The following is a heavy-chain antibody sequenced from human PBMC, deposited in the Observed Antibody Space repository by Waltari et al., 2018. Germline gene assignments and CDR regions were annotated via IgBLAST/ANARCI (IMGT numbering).Heavy chain of an antibody. J-gene: IGHJ6*02. CDR1: GYTFTSYD. D-gene: IGHD2-2*01. V-gene: IGHV1-8*01. CDR2: MNPNSGNT. CDR3: ARDAIVVVPAATNYYYYGMDV. Sequence: QVQLVQSGAEVKKPGASVKVSCKASGYTFTSYDIHWVRQATGQGLAWMGWMNPNSGNTGYAQKFQGRVTMTRNTSISTAYMELSSLRSEDTAVYYCARDAIVVVPAATNYYYYGMDVWGQGTTVTVSS.